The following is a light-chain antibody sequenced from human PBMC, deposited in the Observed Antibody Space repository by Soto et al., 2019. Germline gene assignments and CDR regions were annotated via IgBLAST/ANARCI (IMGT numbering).Light chain of an antibody. CDR1: QSVSSSY. CDR2: GAS. CDR3: QQYGSSST. J-gene: IGKJ5*01. V-gene: IGKV3-20*01. Sequence: EIVLTQSPGTLSLSPGERATLSCRASQSVSSSYLAWYQQKPGHAPRLLIYGASSRPTGIPDRFSGSGSGTDFTLTISRLEPEDFAVYYCQQYGSSSTFGQGTRLEIK.